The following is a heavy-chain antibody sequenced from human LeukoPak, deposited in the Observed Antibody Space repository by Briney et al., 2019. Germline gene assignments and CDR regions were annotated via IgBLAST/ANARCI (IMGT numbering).Heavy chain of an antibody. V-gene: IGHV4-59*08. Sequence: SETLSLTCTVSGGSISSYYWSWIRQPPGKGLEWIGYIYYSGSTNYNPSLKSRVTISVDTSKNQFSLKLSSVTAADTAAYYCARHSVYTFEPNFDYWGQGTLVTVSS. D-gene: IGHD5-12*01. J-gene: IGHJ4*02. CDR2: IYYSGST. CDR1: GGSISSYY. CDR3: ARHSVYTFEPNFDY.